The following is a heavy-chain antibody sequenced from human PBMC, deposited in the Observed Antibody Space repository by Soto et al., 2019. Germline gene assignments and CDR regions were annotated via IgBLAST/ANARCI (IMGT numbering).Heavy chain of an antibody. CDR3: ARGADSSSWYDWFDP. J-gene: IGHJ5*02. CDR2: TYYRSKWYN. D-gene: IGHD6-13*01. V-gene: IGHV6-1*01. CDR1: VDSVSSNSAA. Sequence: PSHTLSLTYAISVDSVSSNSAAWNWIRQSPARGLEWLGRTYYRSKWYNDYAVSVKSRITINPDTSKNQFSLQLNSVTPEDTAVYYCARGADSSSWYDWFDPWGQGTLVTAPQ.